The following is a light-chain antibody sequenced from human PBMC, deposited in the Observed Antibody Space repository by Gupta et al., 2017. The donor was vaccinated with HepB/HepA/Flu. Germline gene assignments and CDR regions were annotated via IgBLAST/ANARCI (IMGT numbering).Light chain of an antibody. Sequence: SYVLTQPPSVSVAPGKTARLTCGGNNIGSKSVHWYQQKPGQAPVLVVYDDSDRPSGIPERFSGSNSGNTTTLTISRVEAGDEADYYCQVWDSSSDHPFVFGTGTKVTVL. CDR2: DDS. CDR3: QVWDSSSDHPFV. V-gene: IGLV3-21*03. J-gene: IGLJ1*01. CDR1: NIGSKS.